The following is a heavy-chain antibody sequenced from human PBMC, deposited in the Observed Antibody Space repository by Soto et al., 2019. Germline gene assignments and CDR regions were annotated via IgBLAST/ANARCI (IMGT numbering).Heavy chain of an antibody. D-gene: IGHD2-2*01. V-gene: IGHV5-10-1*01. CDR3: ARRDCSSTSCHYYYYYGMDV. J-gene: IGHJ6*02. CDR2: IDPSDSYT. CDR1: GYSFTSYW. Sequence: PGESLKISCKGSGYSFTSYWISWVRQMPGKGLEWMGRIDPSDSYTNYSPSFQGHVTISADKSISTAYLQWSSLKASDTAMYYCARRDCSSTSCHYYYYYGMDVWGQGTTVTVSS.